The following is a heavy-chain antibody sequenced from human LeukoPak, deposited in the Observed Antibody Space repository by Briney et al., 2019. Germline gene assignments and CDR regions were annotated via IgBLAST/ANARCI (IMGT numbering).Heavy chain of an antibody. D-gene: IGHD3-3*01. Sequence: ASVKVSCKASGYTFTSYYMHWVRQAPGQGLEWMGLINPSGGSTSYAQKFQGRVTMTRDTSTSTVYMELSSLRSEDTAVYYCARTPYDFWSGYYRTNWFDPWGQGTLVTVSS. CDR3: ARTPYDFWSGYYRTNWFDP. V-gene: IGHV1-46*01. CDR2: INPSGGST. CDR1: GYTFTSYY. J-gene: IGHJ5*02.